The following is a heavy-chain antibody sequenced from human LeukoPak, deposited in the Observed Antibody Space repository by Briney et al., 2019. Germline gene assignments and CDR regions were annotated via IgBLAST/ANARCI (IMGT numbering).Heavy chain of an antibody. CDR2: IRYDGSNK. CDR1: GSTFSSYG. J-gene: IGHJ6*03. Sequence: GGSLRLSCAASGSTFSSYGMHWVRQAPGKGLEWVAFIRYDGSNKYYADSVKGRFTISRDNSKNTLYLQMNSLRAEDTAVYYCAKGHSNYYYYYMDVWGKGTTVTVSS. CDR3: AKGHSNYYYYYMDV. D-gene: IGHD4-11*01. V-gene: IGHV3-30*02.